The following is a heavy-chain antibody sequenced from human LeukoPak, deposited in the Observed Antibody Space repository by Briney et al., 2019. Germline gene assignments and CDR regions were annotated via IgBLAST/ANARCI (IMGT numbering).Heavy chain of an antibody. CDR3: ARDPPSRGTRYFDY. V-gene: IGHV3-30*02. Sequence: GGSLRLLRAASGFTFSTYGMHWVRQAPGKGLEGVAFIRFDGSNKYYADSVKGRFTISRDNDKNSLYLQMDSLRAEDTAVYYCARDPPSRGTRYFDYWGQGTLVTVSS. D-gene: IGHD3-16*01. CDR1: GFTFSTYG. J-gene: IGHJ4*02. CDR2: IRFDGSNK.